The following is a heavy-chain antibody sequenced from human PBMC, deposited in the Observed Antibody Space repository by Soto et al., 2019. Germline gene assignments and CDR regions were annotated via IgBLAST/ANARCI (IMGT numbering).Heavy chain of an antibody. CDR1: GFTVSSNY. V-gene: IGHV3-66*01. CDR2: IYSGGST. Sequence: EVQLVESGGGLVQPGGSLRLSCAASGFTVSSNYMSWVRQAPGRGLEWVSVIYSGGSTYYADSVKGRFTISRDNSKNTLYLQMNSLRAEDTAVYYCARDRIPTGMDVWGQGTTVTVSS. J-gene: IGHJ6*02. CDR3: ARDRIPTGMDV.